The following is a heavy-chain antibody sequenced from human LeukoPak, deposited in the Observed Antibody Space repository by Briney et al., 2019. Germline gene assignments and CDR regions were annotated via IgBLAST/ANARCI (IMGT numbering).Heavy chain of an antibody. Sequence: PSETLSLTCAVYGGSFSGYYWSWIRQPPWKGLEWIGEINHSGSTNYNPSLKSRVTISVDTSKNQFSLKLGSVTAADTAVYYCARTVSPLFPSHEDNYYYYMDVWGKGTTVTVSS. J-gene: IGHJ6*03. V-gene: IGHV4-34*01. D-gene: IGHD2/OR15-2a*01. CDR1: GGSFSGYY. CDR3: ARTVSPLFPSHEDNYYYYMDV. CDR2: INHSGST.